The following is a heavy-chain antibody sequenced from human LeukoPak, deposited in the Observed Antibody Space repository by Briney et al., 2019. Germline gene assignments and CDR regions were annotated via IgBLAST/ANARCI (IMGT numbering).Heavy chain of an antibody. Sequence: SETLSLTCAVYGGSFRGYYWSWIRQPPGEGLEWIGDMYTSGSTNYNPSLKTRVTLSTDTSRNQLSLRLRSLTAADTAVYYCARLVFFDYISAVTEVSFYYMDAWGKGTTVIVSS. CDR1: GGSFRGYY. J-gene: IGHJ6*03. CDR2: MYTSGST. D-gene: IGHD6-25*01. CDR3: ARLVFFDYISAVTEVSFYYMDA. V-gene: IGHV4-4*09.